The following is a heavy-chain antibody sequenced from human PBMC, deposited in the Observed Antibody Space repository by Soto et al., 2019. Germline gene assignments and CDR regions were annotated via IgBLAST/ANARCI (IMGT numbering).Heavy chain of an antibody. V-gene: IGHV3-66*01. Sequence: EVQLVESGGGLVQPGGSLRLSCAASGFTVSTKYMSWVRQAPGKGLGWVSVIYSGGSTFYADSVRSRLTISRDNSKNTVNLQMNSLRAEDTAVYYCARDPWAADYWGQGTLVTVSS. J-gene: IGHJ4*02. D-gene: IGHD3-16*01. CDR2: IYSGGST. CDR1: GFTVSTKY. CDR3: ARDPWAADY.